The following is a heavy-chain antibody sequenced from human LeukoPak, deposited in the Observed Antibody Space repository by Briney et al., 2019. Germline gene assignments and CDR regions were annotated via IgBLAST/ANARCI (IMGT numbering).Heavy chain of an antibody. CDR3: ARDNGDSSSDDY. D-gene: IGHD6-13*01. Sequence: PGGSLRLSCAVSGFTVSSNYMSWVRQAPGEGLEWVSVIYSGGSTYYADSVKGRFTISRDNSKNTLYLQMNSLRAEDTAVYYCARDNGDSSSDDYWGQGTLVTVSS. CDR2: IYSGGST. J-gene: IGHJ4*02. CDR1: GFTVSSNY. V-gene: IGHV3-66*01.